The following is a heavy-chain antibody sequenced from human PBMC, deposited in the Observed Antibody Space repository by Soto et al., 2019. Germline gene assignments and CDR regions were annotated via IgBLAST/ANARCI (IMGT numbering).Heavy chain of an antibody. CDR3: ARDKDCSGGSCYRFDF. J-gene: IGHJ4*02. D-gene: IGHD2-15*01. CDR1: GGTFSSYT. Sequence: QGQLVQSGAEVKEPGSSVKVSCKASGGTFSSYTISWVRQAPGQGLEWMGRIIPILGIANYAQKFQGRVTITADKSTSTAYMELSSLRSEDTAVYYCARDKDCSGGSCYRFDFSGQGTLVTVSS. CDR2: IIPILGIA. V-gene: IGHV1-69*08.